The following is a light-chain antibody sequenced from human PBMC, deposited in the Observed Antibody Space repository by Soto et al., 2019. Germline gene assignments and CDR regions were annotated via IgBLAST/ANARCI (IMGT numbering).Light chain of an antibody. V-gene: IGLV2-11*01. CDR1: SSDVGAYNY. J-gene: IGLJ2*01. CDR3: CSFAGTSTGV. Sequence: QSALTQPRSVSGSPGQPVTISCTGTSSDVGAYNYVSWYQHHPGRAPKLMIYDVSKRPSGVPDRFSGSKSGNTASLTISGLQAEDEADYYCCSFAGTSTGVFGRGTKVTVL. CDR2: DVS.